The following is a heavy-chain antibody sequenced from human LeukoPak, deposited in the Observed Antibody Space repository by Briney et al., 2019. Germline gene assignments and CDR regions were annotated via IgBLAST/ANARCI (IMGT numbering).Heavy chain of an antibody. V-gene: IGHV3-48*03. CDR3: ARVFGSYYAAFDY. CDR2: ISSSGSTI. D-gene: IGHD1-26*01. J-gene: IGHJ4*02. CDR1: GFTFSSYE. Sequence: GGSLRLSCAASGFTFSSYEMNWVRQAPGKGLEWVSYISSSGSTIYYADSVKGRFTISRDNAKNSLYLQMNSLRAEDTAVYYCARVFGSYYAAFDYWGQGTLVTVSS.